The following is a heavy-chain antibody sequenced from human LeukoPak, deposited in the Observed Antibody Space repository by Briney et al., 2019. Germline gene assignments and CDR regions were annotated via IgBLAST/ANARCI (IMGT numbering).Heavy chain of an antibody. CDR1: GYTFTGYY. Sequence: ASVKVSCKASGYTFTGYYMHWVRQAPGQGLEWMGWINPNSGGTNYAQKFQGRVTMTRDTSISTAYMELSRLRSDDTAVYYCARGINWNYENWFDPWGQGTLVTVSS. CDR2: INPNSGGT. V-gene: IGHV1-2*02. CDR3: ARGINWNYENWFDP. D-gene: IGHD1-7*01. J-gene: IGHJ5*02.